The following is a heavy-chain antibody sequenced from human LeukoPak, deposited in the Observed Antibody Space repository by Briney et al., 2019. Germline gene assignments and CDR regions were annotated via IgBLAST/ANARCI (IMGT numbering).Heavy chain of an antibody. V-gene: IGHV4-4*08. CDR3: ARVDPDSSSTLEVFDY. D-gene: IGHD6-6*01. CDR2: IHNSGRT. CDR1: GGSVSSYY. Sequence: SETLSLTCSVSGGSVSSYYWSWIRQSPGKGLEWIGYIHNSGRTNYNPSLKSRVTGFVDTSKNQVSLRPSSVTAADTAVYYCARVDPDSSSTLEVFDYWGQGTLVTVSS. J-gene: IGHJ4*02.